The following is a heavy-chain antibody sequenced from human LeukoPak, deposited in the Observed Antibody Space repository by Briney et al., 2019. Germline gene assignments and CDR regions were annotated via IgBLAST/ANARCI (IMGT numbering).Heavy chain of an antibody. CDR2: IYYSGST. V-gene: IGHV4-59*12. CDR3: ARGQDIVVVPAASKAFDI. CDR1: GGSISSYY. J-gene: IGHJ3*02. D-gene: IGHD2-2*01. Sequence: PSETLSLTCTVSGGSISSYYWSWIRQPPGKGLEWIGYIYYSGSTNYNPSLKSRVTISVDTSKNQFSLKLSSVTAADTAVYYCARGQDIVVVPAASKAFDIWGQGTMVTVSS.